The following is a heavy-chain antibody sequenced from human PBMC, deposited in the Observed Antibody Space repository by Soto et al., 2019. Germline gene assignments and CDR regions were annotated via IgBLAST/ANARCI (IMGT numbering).Heavy chain of an antibody. CDR2: ISSSSYI. D-gene: IGHD3-9*01. CDR1: GFTFSSYS. V-gene: IGHV3-21*01. CDR3: ARDIRYYDILTGYYSHFDY. J-gene: IGHJ4*02. Sequence: GGSLRLSCAASGFTFSSYSMNWVRQAPGKGLEWVSSISSSSYIYYADSVKGRFTISRDNAKNSLYLQMNSLRAEDTAVYYCARDIRYYDILTGYYSHFDYWGQGTLVTVSS.